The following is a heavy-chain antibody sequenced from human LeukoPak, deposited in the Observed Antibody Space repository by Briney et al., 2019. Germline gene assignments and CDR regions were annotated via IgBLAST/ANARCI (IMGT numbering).Heavy chain of an antibody. J-gene: IGHJ4*02. Sequence: ASVKVSCKASGGTFSSYAISWVRQAPGQGLEWMGRIIPTFGIANYAQKFQGRATITADKSTSTAYMELSSLRPEDTAVYYCARGPIVVVVAAYFDYWGRGTLVTVSS. CDR3: ARGPIVVVVAAYFDY. D-gene: IGHD2-15*01. CDR2: IIPTFGIA. CDR1: GGTFSSYA. V-gene: IGHV1-69*04.